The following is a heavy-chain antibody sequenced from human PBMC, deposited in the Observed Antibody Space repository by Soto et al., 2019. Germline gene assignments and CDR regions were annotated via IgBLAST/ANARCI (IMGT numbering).Heavy chain of an antibody. J-gene: IGHJ4*02. CDR2: ISYDGSNK. Sequence: QVQLVESGGGVVQPGRSLRLSCAASGFTFSSYAMHWVRQAPGKGLEWVAVISYDGSNKYYADSVKGRFTISRDNSKNTLYLQMTSLRAEDTAVYYCARSLSIAVAGPPFDYWGQGTLVTVSS. V-gene: IGHV3-30-3*01. D-gene: IGHD6-19*01. CDR1: GFTFSSYA. CDR3: ARSLSIAVAGPPFDY.